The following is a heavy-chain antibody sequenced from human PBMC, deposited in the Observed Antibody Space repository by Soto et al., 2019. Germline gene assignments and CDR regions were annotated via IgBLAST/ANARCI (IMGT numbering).Heavy chain of an antibody. Sequence: GESLKISCKGSGYSFTSYWIGWVRQMPGKGLEWMGIIYPGDSDTRYSPSLQGQVTISADKSISTAYLQWSSLKASDTAMYYCARHQANSNYGYYYYYMDVWGKGTTVTVSS. CDR2: IYPGDSDT. CDR3: ARHQANSNYGYYYYYMDV. D-gene: IGHD4-4*01. V-gene: IGHV5-51*01. J-gene: IGHJ6*03. CDR1: GYSFTSYW.